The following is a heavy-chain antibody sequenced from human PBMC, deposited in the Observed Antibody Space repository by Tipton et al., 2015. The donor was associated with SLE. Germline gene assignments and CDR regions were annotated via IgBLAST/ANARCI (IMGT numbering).Heavy chain of an antibody. CDR3: ARTSGSYMDY. V-gene: IGHV4-4*02. D-gene: IGHD3-10*01. CDR2: IYHSGGT. CDR1: GDSISSSKW. Sequence: TLSLTCTVSGDSISSSKWWSWVRQSPGKGLEWIAEIYHSGGTNHSPSLRSRLTTSVDTSKNQFSLRLSSVTAADTAVYYCARTSGSYMDYWGQGTLVTVSS. J-gene: IGHJ4*02.